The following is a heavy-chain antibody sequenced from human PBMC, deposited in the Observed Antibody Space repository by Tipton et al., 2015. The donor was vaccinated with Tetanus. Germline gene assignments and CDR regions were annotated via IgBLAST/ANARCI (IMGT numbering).Heavy chain of an antibody. CDR1: GGSISSSSYY. D-gene: IGHD2-2*01. J-gene: IGHJ3*02. V-gene: IGHV4-39*01. CDR3: ARLSSSSNDAHAFDI. CDR2: IYYSGST. Sequence: TLSLTCTVSGGSISSSSYYWGWIRQPPGKGLEWIGSIYYSGSTYYNPSLKSRVTISVDTSKNQFSLKLSSVTAADTAVYYCARLSSSSNDAHAFDIWGQGTMVTVSS.